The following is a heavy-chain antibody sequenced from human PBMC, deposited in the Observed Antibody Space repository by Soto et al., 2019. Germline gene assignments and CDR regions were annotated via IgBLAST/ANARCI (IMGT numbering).Heavy chain of an antibody. CDR1: GFTFSNAW. D-gene: IGHD3-10*01. Sequence: GGSLRLSCAASGFTFSNAWMNWVRQAPGKGLEWVGRIKSKTDGGTTDYAAPVKGRFTISRDDSKNTLYLQMNSLKTEDTAVYYCTTAVGVRGVSALAYYYYYGMDVWGQGTTVTVSS. CDR3: TTAVGVRGVSALAYYYYYGMDV. J-gene: IGHJ6*02. V-gene: IGHV3-15*07. CDR2: IKSKTDGGTT.